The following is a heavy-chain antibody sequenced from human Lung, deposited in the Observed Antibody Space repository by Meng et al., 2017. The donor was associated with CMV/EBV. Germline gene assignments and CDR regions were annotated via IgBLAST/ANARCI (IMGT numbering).Heavy chain of an antibody. J-gene: IGHJ4*02. D-gene: IGHD4-11*01. V-gene: IGHV2-5*02. CDR3: ARRPTVAEGVYYFDY. CDR1: FSLNTPNVG. CDR2: IYWDDDK. Sequence: FSLNTPNVGVGWIRQPPRNALEWLALIYWDDDKRSPSSLTTRLTITKDTSKNQVVLTLANLDPLDTATYYCARRPTVAEGVYYFDYWGQGTLVTVSS.